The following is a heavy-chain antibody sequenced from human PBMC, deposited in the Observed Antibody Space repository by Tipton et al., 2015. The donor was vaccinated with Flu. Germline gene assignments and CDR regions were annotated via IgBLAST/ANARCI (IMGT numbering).Heavy chain of an antibody. V-gene: IGHV4-4*07. CDR2: MYTSGST. CDR3: ARSGSKGSNPDY. J-gene: IGHJ4*02. Sequence: TLSLTCTVSGGSISSYYWSWIRQPAGKGLEWIGRMYTSGSTNYNPSLKSRVTMSVDTSKNQFSLNLTSVTAADTAVYYCARSGSKGSNPDYWGQGTLVTVSS. CDR1: GGSISSYY. D-gene: IGHD6-13*01.